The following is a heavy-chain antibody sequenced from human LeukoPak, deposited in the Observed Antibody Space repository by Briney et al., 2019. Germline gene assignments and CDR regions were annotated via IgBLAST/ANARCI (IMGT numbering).Heavy chain of an antibody. CDR3: ARRLDN. CDR1: GFIFSNYA. Sequence: GGSLRLSCAASGFIFSNYAMSWVRQAPGKGLEWVSRISGSGSNTYYADSVKGRFTISRDNARKSLYLQMNSLRAEDTAVYYCARRLDNWGQGTLVTVSS. V-gene: IGHV3-23*01. J-gene: IGHJ4*02. CDR2: ISGSGSNT.